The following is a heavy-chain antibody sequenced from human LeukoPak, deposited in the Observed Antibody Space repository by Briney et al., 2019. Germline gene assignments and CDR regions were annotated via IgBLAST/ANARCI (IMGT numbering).Heavy chain of an antibody. Sequence: PGGSLRLSCAASGFTFSSYEMNWVRQAPGKGLEWVSYISSSGSTIYYADSVKGRFTISRDNAKNSLYLQMNSLRAEDTAVYYCAKDPTIFGVVMAYFDYWGQGTLVTVSS. V-gene: IGHV3-48*03. CDR1: GFTFSSYE. D-gene: IGHD3-3*01. CDR3: AKDPTIFGVVMAYFDY. CDR2: ISSSGSTI. J-gene: IGHJ4*02.